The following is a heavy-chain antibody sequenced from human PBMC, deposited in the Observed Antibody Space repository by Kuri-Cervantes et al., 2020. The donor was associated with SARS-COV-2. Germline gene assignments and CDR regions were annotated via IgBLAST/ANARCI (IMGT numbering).Heavy chain of an antibody. V-gene: IGHV1-2*04. CDR3: ARGARITIFGVVIRGRENPCFDP. D-gene: IGHD3-3*01. J-gene: IGHJ5*02. CDR2: INPNSGGT. CDR1: GYTFTGYY. Sequence: ASVKVSCKASGYTFTGYYMHWARQAPGQGLEWMGWINPNSGGTNYAQKFQGWVTMTRDTSISTAYMEVSRLTSDDTAVYYCARGARITIFGVVIRGRENPCFDPWGQGTLVTVSS.